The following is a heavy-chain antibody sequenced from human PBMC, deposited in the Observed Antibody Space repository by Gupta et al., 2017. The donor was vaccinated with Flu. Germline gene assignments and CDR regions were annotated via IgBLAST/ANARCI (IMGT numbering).Heavy chain of an antibody. CDR3: AKEEGTTGTSYRSYFDY. V-gene: IGHV3-30*18. J-gene: IGHJ4*02. CDR2: IGGHENLK. D-gene: IGHD1-1*01. Sequence: GMHWVRQAPGKGLEWVAVIGGHENLKYYGDSVKGRFTISRDNSKNTLYLQMNNLRAEDTAVYYCAKEEGTTGTSYRSYFDYWGQGILVTVS. CDR1: G.